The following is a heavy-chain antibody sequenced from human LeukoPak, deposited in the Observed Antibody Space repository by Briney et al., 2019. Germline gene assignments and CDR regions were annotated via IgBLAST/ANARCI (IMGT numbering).Heavy chain of an antibody. Sequence: PGGSLRLSCAASGFTFSNYGMHWVRQAPGKGLEWVAFISHDGTKKYYADSVKGRFTISRDISKNTLYFQMNSLSAEDTALYYCHHSSWFGTDAFDIWGQGTMVIVSS. J-gene: IGHJ3*02. CDR1: GFTFSNYG. V-gene: IGHV3-30*19. CDR2: ISHDGTKK. D-gene: IGHD6-13*01. CDR3: HHSSWFGTDAFDI.